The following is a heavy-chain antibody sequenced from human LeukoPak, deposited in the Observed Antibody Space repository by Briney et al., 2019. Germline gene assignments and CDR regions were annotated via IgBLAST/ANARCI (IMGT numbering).Heavy chain of an antibody. CDR3: AKPVDRYSSSWPYFDY. D-gene: IGHD6-13*01. CDR1: GFTFSTYG. V-gene: IGHV3-30*18. J-gene: IGHJ4*02. Sequence: GGSLRLSCAASGFTFSTYGMHWVRQAPGKGLEWVAVVSYDGSNKYHADSVKGRFTISRDNSKNTLYLQMNSLRADDTAVYYCAKPVDRYSSSWPYFDYWGQGTLVTVSS. CDR2: VSYDGSNK.